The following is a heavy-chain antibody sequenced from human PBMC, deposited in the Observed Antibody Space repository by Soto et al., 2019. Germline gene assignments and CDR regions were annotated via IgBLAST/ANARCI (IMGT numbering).Heavy chain of an antibody. CDR3: ARDLSVAGPDY. V-gene: IGHV3-30*03. CDR2: ISYDESDK. CDR1: GFTFRSYA. Sequence: PGGSLRLSCAASGFTFRSYAMHWFRQAPGKGLEWVAVISYDESDKYYADSLKGRFTISRDNSKNTLYLQMNSLRGEDTAVYYCARDLSVAGPDYWGQGTLVTVSS. J-gene: IGHJ4*02. D-gene: IGHD6-19*01.